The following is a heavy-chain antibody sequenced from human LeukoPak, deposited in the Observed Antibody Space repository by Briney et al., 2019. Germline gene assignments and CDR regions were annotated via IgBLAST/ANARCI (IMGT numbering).Heavy chain of an antibody. Sequence: GGSLRLSCAASGFTFSSYSMNWVRQAPGKGLEWVSSINSSSSYIYYADSVKGRFTISRDNAKKSLYLQMNSLRAEDTAVYYCARGLDSSGYRNWFDPWGQGTLVTVSS. CDR3: ARGLDSSGYRNWFDP. J-gene: IGHJ5*02. CDR2: INSSSSYI. V-gene: IGHV3-21*01. D-gene: IGHD3-22*01. CDR1: GFTFSSYS.